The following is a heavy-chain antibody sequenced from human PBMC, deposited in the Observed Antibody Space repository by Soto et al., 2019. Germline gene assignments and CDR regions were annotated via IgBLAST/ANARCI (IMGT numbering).Heavy chain of an antibody. V-gene: IGHV4-31*03. J-gene: IGHJ5*02. CDR1: GGSISSGGYY. Sequence: PSETLSLTCTVSGGSISSGGYYWSWIRQHPGKGLEWIGYIYYSGSTYYNPSLKSRVTISVDTSKNQFSLKLSSVTAADTAVYYCARVEDSGSYEANWFDPWGQGTLVT. D-gene: IGHD1-26*01. CDR2: IYYSGST. CDR3: ARVEDSGSYEANWFDP.